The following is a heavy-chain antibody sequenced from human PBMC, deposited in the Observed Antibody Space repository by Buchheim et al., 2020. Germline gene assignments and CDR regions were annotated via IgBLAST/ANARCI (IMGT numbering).Heavy chain of an antibody. D-gene: IGHD1-26*01. CDR1: GFTSSTYW. V-gene: IGHV3-7*01. CDR2: LSPDGSET. CDR3: ARETFKGLVGVPVTDFDY. Sequence: EVQLVESGGGLVQPGGSLRLSCEASGFTSSTYWKSWVRQAPGKGLLWVANLSPDGSETYYVDSVKGRFTISRDNAKNSFYLQMNSLTAEDTAVYYCARETFKGLVGVPVTDFDYWGQGAL. J-gene: IGHJ4*02.